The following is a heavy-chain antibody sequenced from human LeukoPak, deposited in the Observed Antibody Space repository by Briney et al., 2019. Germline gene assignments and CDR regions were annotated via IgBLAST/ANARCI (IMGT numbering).Heavy chain of an antibody. J-gene: IGHJ4*02. CDR3: TTPAGFHLVY. V-gene: IGHV3-15*01. D-gene: IGHD2-15*01. Sequence: GGSLRLSCAAPGFTFSNAWMSWVRQAPGKGLEWVGRIKTKTDGGTTDYAAPVKGRFTISRDDSKTTLYLQMNSLKTEDTAAYYCTTPAGFHLVYWGQGTLVTVSS. CDR2: IKTKTDGGTT. CDR1: GFTFSNAW.